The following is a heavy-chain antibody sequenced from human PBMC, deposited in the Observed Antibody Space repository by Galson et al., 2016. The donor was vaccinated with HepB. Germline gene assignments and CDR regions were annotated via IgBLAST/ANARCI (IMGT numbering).Heavy chain of an antibody. CDR1: GFALSSYD. CDR2: IGSVGDT. CDR3: VRGVGKSDFDF. J-gene: IGHJ4*02. Sequence: SLRLPCAASGFALSSYDMHWVRQPTGKGPEWVSAIGSVGDTYYPASVGGRFTVSRENAKNSLYLQMNSLRVGDTAVYYCVRGVGKSDFDFWGQGTLVTVSS. V-gene: IGHV3-13*01. D-gene: IGHD1-26*01.